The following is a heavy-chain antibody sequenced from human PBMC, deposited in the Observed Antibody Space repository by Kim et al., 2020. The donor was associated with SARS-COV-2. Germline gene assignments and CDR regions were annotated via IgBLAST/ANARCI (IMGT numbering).Heavy chain of an antibody. CDR3: ARDSYRYDS. CDR2: ISRDTIAT. CDR1: GFPFNIFA. D-gene: IGHD5-18*01. Sequence: GGSLRLSCAASGFPFNIFAMHWVRQAPGKGLEWVSFISRDTIATYYADSVKGRFIVSRDDSTNMLYLQLNNLRAEDSAVYYCARDSYRYDSWGRGTRVTV. V-gene: IGHV3-30*03. J-gene: IGHJ4*02.